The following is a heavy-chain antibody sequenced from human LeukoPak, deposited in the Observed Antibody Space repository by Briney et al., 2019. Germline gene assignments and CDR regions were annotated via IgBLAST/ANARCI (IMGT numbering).Heavy chain of an antibody. CDR1: GSTFSSYA. D-gene: IGHD1-26*01. V-gene: IGHV1-46*01. Sequence: AASVKVTCKASGSTFSSYAINWVRQAPGQGPEWMGVISPRGGSTTYAQKFQGRVTLTRDMFTSKDYLELSSLRSEDKGVYYCARDNSVGDEALWFNPWGQRTLVTVYS. J-gene: IGHJ5*02. CDR2: ISPRGGST. CDR3: ARDNSVGDEALWFNP.